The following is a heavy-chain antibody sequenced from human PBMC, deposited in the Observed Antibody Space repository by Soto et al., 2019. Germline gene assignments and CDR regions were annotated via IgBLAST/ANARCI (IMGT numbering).Heavy chain of an antibody. CDR3: TTEAVFGVVIDDY. D-gene: IGHD3-3*01. V-gene: IGHV3-15*07. Sequence: GGSLRLSCAASGFTFSNAWMNWVRQAPGKGLEWVGRIKSKTDGGTTDYAAPVKGRFTISRDDSKNTLYLQMNSLKTEDTAVYYCTTEAVFGVVIDDYWGQGTLVTVSS. CDR1: GFTFSNAW. J-gene: IGHJ4*02. CDR2: IKSKTDGGTT.